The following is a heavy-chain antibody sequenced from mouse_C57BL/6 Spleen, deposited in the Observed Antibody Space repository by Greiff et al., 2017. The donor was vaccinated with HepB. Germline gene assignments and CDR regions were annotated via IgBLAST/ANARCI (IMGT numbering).Heavy chain of an antibody. D-gene: IGHD1-1*01. CDR1: GFTFSDYG. CDR3: ARGNYYGSSSRYFDV. CDR2: ISSGSSTI. Sequence: EVQRVESGGGLVKPGGSLKLSCAASGFTFSDYGMHWVRQAPEKGLEWVAYISSGSSTIYYADTVKGRFTISRDNAKNTLFLQMTSLRSEDTAMYYCARGNYYGSSSRYFDVWGTGTTVTVSS. V-gene: IGHV5-17*01. J-gene: IGHJ1*03.